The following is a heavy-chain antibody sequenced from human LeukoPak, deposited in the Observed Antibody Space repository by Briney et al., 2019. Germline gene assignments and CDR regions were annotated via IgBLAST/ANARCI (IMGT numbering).Heavy chain of an antibody. CDR3: ARELTGTNWFDP. D-gene: IGHD1-7*01. CDR1: GFTFSRYS. V-gene: IGHV3-21*01. J-gene: IGHJ5*02. CDR2: ISSSSSYI. Sequence: GGSLRLSCAASGFTFSRYSMNWVRQAPGKGLEWVSSISSSSSYIYYADSVKGRFTISRDNAKNSLYLQMNSLRAEDTAVYYCARELTGTNWFDPWGQGTLITVSS.